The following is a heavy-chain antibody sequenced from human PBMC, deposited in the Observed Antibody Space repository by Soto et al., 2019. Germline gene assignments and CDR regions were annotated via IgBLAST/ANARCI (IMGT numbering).Heavy chain of an antibody. Sequence: GASVKVSCKVFGETLNSNPIGWVRQAPGQGLEWVGGIVPLSDRTNYAQELQGRVTVTADGSTSTVYMELSNLKSDDTAVYYCARKSGLYRHSGGGCFSLDCRGQGSMVT. CDR3: ARKSGLYRHSGGGCFSLDC. CDR1: GETLNSNP. J-gene: IGHJ4*02. D-gene: IGHD2-15*01. V-gene: IGHV1-69*13. CDR2: IVPLSDRT.